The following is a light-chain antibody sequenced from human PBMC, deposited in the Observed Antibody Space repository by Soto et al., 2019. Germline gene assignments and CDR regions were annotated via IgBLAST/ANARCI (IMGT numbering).Light chain of an antibody. CDR2: EVS. CDR1: SDDIGAFKF. Sequence: QSALTQPASVSGSPGQSITISCTGTSDDIGAFKFVSWYQQHPGKAPKLLIYEVSRRPSGVSDRFSGSRSGNTASLTVSGLQAEDESDFYCTSYTPANTLVFGTGTKLTVL. J-gene: IGLJ1*01. CDR3: TSYTPANTLV. V-gene: IGLV2-14*03.